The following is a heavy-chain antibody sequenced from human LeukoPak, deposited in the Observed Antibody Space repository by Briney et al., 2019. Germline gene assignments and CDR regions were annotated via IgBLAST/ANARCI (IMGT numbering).Heavy chain of an antibody. CDR2: TYSAGST. J-gene: IGHJ4*02. D-gene: IGHD1-1*01. Sequence: GGSLRLSCAASGFIVSDTYMSWVRQAPGKGLEWVSPTYSAGSTHYADSVKGRFTVSRDTSKNILSLQMNSLRAEDTAVYYCARGKSGIFSRPFDYWGLGTLVTVSS. V-gene: IGHV3-66*01. CDR3: ARGKSGIFSRPFDY. CDR1: GFIVSDTY.